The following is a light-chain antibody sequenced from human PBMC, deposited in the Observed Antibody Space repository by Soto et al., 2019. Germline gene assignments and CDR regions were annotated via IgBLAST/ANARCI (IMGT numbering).Light chain of an antibody. CDR2: DAS. CDR3: QQYDTYPLT. CDR1: QDISNY. V-gene: IGKV1-33*01. J-gene: IGKJ4*01. Sequence: EIQMPQSPSSLSASVGDRVTITYQASQDISNYLNWYQQKLGKAPKLLIYDASTLETGVPSRFSGSASGTEFTLTISGLQPEDVASYYCQQYDTYPLTFGGGTKVDTK.